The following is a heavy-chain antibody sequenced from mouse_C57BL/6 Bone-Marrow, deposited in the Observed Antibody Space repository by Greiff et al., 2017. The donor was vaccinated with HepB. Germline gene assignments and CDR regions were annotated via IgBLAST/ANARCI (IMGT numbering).Heavy chain of an antibody. CDR2: IDPETGGT. D-gene: IGHD1-1*01. CDR3: AKPPFITTVYYAMDY. CDR1: GYTFTDYE. Sequence: VQLQQSGAELVRPGASVTLSCKASGYTFTDYEMHWVKQTPVHGLEWIGAIDPETGGTAYNQKFKGKAILTADKSSSTAYMELRSLTSEDSAVYYCAKPPFITTVYYAMDYWGQGTSVTVSS. V-gene: IGHV1-15*01. J-gene: IGHJ4*01.